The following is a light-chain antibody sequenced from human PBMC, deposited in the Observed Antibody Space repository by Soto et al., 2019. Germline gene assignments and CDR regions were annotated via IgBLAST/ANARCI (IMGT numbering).Light chain of an antibody. Sequence: QSALTQPPSASGTPGQRVTISCSGSSSNIGGNSVNWYQHLPGTAPKILMYSDDERPSGVPDRFSGSKSGTSAALANSGLQSEDEADYYCAAWDDNLNGPVFGGGTKVTVL. J-gene: IGLJ2*01. CDR3: AAWDDNLNGPV. V-gene: IGLV1-44*01. CDR1: SSNIGGNS. CDR2: SDD.